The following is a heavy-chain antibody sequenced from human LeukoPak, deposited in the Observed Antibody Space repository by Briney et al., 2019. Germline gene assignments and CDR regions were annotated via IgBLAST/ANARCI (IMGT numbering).Heavy chain of an antibody. Sequence: ASVKVSCKVSGYTLSDLSTHWVRQAPGKGLEWMGGFDPEDGETIYAQKFQGRVTMTEDTSTDTAFMELSSLRSEDTAVYYCATEGDFLLDSWGQGTLVTVSS. CDR2: FDPEDGET. V-gene: IGHV1-24*01. J-gene: IGHJ4*02. CDR3: ATEGDFLLDS. CDR1: GYTLSDLS.